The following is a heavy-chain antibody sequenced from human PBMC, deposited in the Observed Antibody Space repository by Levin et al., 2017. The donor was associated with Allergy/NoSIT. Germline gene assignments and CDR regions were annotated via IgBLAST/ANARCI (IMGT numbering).Heavy chain of an antibody. Sequence: PSETLSLTCTVSGGSISSSSYYWGWIRQPPGKGLEWIGSIYYSGSTYYNPSLKSRVTISVDTSKNQFSLKLSSVTAADTAVYYCARGFRRFGEWVRVGMDVWGQGTTVTVSS. V-gene: IGHV4-39*07. CDR3: ARGFRRFGEWVRVGMDV. CDR2: IYYSGST. CDR1: GGSISSSSYY. J-gene: IGHJ6*02. D-gene: IGHD3-10*01.